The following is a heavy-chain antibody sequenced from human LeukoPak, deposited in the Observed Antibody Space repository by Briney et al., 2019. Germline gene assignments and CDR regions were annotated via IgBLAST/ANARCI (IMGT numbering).Heavy chain of an antibody. D-gene: IGHD3-3*01. V-gene: IGHV3-23*01. J-gene: IGHJ4*02. Sequence: PGGSLRLSCAASGFTFTSYAMSWVRQAPGKGLEWVSAISGSGGSIYYADSVKGRFTISRVNSKNTLYLQMNSLRAEDTAVYYCAKMPRFWSGHYYFDYWGQGTLVTVSS. CDR2: ISGSGGSI. CDR3: AKMPRFWSGHYYFDY. CDR1: GFTFTSYA.